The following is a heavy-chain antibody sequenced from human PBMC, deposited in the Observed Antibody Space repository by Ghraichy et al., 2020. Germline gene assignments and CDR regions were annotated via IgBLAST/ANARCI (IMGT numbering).Heavy chain of an antibody. CDR2: IRGSGDST. CDR3: AKCSTSCLYGVDV. CDR1: GFTFSSYA. V-gene: IGHV3-23*01. D-gene: IGHD2-2*01. J-gene: IGHJ6*02. Sequence: GESLNISCEASGFTFSSYAMSWVRQAPGQGLEWASTIRGSGDSTDYADSVKDRFTISRDHSKNTLYLQMNSLRAEDTAVYYCAKCSTSCLYGVDVWGQGTTVTVSS.